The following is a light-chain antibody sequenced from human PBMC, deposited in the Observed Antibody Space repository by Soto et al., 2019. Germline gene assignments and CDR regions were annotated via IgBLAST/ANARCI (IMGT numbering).Light chain of an antibody. CDR3: QQYGSSPT. CDR2: GAS. V-gene: IGKV3-20*01. Sequence: EIVLTQSPGTLSLSPGERATLSCRASQSVSSSYLAWYQQKPGQAPMLIIYGASSRATGIPDRFSGSGSGTDFTLTISRLEPEDFALYYCQQYGSSPTFGQGTKLEIK. CDR1: QSVSSSY. J-gene: IGKJ2*01.